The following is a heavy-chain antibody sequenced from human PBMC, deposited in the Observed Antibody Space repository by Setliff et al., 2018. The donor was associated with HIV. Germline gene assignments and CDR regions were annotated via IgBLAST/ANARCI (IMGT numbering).Heavy chain of an antibody. CDR3: TTGTGYGLFEH. CDR2: IEPEDGKR. V-gene: IGHV1-24*01. CDR1: GIAVAESS. D-gene: IGHD6-25*01. J-gene: IGHJ4*02. Sequence: ASVKVSCKVSGIAVAESSIHWVRQTPERGLEWMGGIEPEDGKRVDTQKFQGRVTISRDTSTNIGYMALSSLRPEDTAMYYCTTGTGYGLFEHWGQGTPVTVSS.